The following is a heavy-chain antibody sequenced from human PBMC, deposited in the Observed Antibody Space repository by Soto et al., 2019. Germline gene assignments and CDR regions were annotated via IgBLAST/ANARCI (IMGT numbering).Heavy chain of an antibody. CDR1: GFTFSDTW. V-gene: IGHV3-15*01. J-gene: IGHJ4*02. Sequence: EVQLVESGGGLVKPGGSLRLSCAASGFTFSDTWMNWVRQAPGKGLEWVGRIKTKTDGGTTEYAAPVKGRFTIPRDDSQNQLHLQMSSLKIEDTAVYYCSSRPLGYSAYGSQRWGQGTLVTVSS. CDR2: IKTKTDGGTT. CDR3: SSRPLGYSAYGSQR. D-gene: IGHD5-12*01.